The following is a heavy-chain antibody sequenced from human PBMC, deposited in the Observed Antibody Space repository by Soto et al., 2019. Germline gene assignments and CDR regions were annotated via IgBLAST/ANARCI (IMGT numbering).Heavy chain of an antibody. CDR1: GGSVSGVDYF. V-gene: IGHV4-30-4*01. CDR3: AREERKGIISWFDP. D-gene: IGHD2-21*01. CDR2: IYYTGIT. J-gene: IGHJ5*02. Sequence: SETLSLTCTVSGGSVSGVDYFWSWIRQSPGKGLEWIGYIYYTGITHLNPSLKSRLTMAVDTSKNEFSLKLTSMSAADTAVYFCAREERKGIISWFDPWGQGTPVTVSS.